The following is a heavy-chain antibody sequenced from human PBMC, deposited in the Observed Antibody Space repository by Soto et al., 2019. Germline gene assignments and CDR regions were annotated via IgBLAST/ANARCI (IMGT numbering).Heavy chain of an antibody. J-gene: IGHJ3*02. CDR3: AGGGITIVGVFPLIAFEI. Sequence: ASVKVSCKASGYTFTSYDINWVRQATGQGLEWMGWMNPNSGNTGYAQKFQGRVTMTRNTSISTAYMELSSLRSEDTAVYYCAGGGITIVGVFPLIAFEIWGKET. V-gene: IGHV1-8*01. D-gene: IGHD3-3*01. CDR2: MNPNSGNT. CDR1: GYTFTSYD.